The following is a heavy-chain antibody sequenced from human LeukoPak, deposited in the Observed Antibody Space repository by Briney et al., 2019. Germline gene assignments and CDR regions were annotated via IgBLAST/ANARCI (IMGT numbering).Heavy chain of an antibody. CDR2: IRQDGSVT. V-gene: IGHV3-7*01. CDR1: GFTFTTFW. CDR3: ATSKDTAGGPY. J-gene: IGHJ4*02. D-gene: IGHD6-13*01. Sequence: PGGSLTLSCAASGFTFTTFWMTWVRQAPGKGLEWVGNIRQDGSVTFYGDSVKGRFTISRDNAKNSVFLQMNSLRAEDTAVYYCATSKDTAGGPYWGQGALVTVSS.